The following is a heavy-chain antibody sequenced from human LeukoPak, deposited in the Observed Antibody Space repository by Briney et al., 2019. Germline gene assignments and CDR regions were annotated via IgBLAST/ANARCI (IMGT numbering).Heavy chain of an antibody. D-gene: IGHD5-18*01. J-gene: IGHJ4*02. CDR1: GGTFSSYA. Sequence: SVKVSCKASGGTFSSYAISWVRQAPGQGLEWMGGIIPIFGTANYAQKFQGRVTITADESTSTAYMELSSLRSEDTAVHYCARGGPRFLGYSYGIDYWGQGTLVTVSS. CDR2: IIPIFGTA. V-gene: IGHV1-69*01. CDR3: ARGGPRFLGYSYGIDY.